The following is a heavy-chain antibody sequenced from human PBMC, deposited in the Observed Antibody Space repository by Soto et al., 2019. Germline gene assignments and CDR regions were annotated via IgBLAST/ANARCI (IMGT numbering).Heavy chain of an antibody. V-gene: IGHV5-51*01. CDR3: ARLEHIVVVTAIRGFDY. CDR2: IYPGDSDT. CDR1: GYSFTNYW. J-gene: IGHJ4*02. Sequence: PGEPLKIPWKGSGYSFTNYWNGRVRQMPGKGLEWMGIIYPGDSDTRYSPSFQGRVTISADKSISTAYLQWSSLKASDTAMYYCARLEHIVVVTAIRGFDYWGQGTLVTVSS. D-gene: IGHD2-21*02.